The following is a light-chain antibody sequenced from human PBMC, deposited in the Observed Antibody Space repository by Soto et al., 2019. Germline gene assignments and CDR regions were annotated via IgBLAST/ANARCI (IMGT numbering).Light chain of an antibody. CDR1: QSVSSSD. Sequence: IVLTQSPGTLSLSPGERATLSCRVSQSVSSSDLAWYQHKPGQAPRLLIYGASSRATGIPDRFSRSGSGTESTLTISGLEPEDSAIYYCQNHGATFGQGTKVDIK. V-gene: IGKV3-20*01. CDR3: QNHGAT. CDR2: GAS. J-gene: IGKJ1*01.